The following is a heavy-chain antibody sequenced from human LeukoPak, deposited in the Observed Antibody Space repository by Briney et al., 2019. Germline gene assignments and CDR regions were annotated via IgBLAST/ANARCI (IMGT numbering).Heavy chain of an antibody. CDR1: GFTFSHCW. Sequence: PGGSLRLSCAASGFTFSHCWMHWVRQAPGKGLVWVSRINSDESSTTYADSVKGRFTISRDNAKNTLYLQMNSLKTEDTAVYYCTTDPYGDYRFDYWGQGTLVTVSS. J-gene: IGHJ4*02. CDR2: INSDESST. V-gene: IGHV3-74*01. D-gene: IGHD4-17*01. CDR3: TTDPYGDYRFDY.